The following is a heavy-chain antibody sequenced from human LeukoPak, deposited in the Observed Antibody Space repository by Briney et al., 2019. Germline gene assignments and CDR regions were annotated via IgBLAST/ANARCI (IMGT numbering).Heavy chain of an antibody. D-gene: IGHD4-11*01. J-gene: IGHJ6*03. CDR2: INPDSGGT. CDR1: GYTFTSYG. CDR3: ASGYSDYADYYNYYMDV. V-gene: IGHV1-2*02. Sequence: ASVKVSCKASGYTFTSYGISWVRQAPGQGLEWMGWINPDSGGTNYAQKFQGRVTMTRDTSITTAYMELSRLTSDDTAVYYCASGYSDYADYYNYYMDVWGKGPRSPSP.